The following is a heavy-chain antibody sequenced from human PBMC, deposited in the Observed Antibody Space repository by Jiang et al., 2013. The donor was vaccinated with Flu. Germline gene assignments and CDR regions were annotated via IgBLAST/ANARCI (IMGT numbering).Heavy chain of an antibody. CDR3: ATTELAYCGGDCSPTNYYFEH. J-gene: IGHJ4*01. CDR1: GDTVSSNYA. D-gene: IGHD2-21*02. CDR2: IIPFSGTT. V-gene: IGHV1-69*06. Sequence: QLVESGPEVKKPGSSVKVSCKTSGDTVSSNYALTWVRKAPGQGLVWVGGIIPFSGTTNYAQQFRGRVTITADKSTRTAYMELRSLRSEDAAMYYCATTELAYCGGDCSPTNYYFEHWGHGTLVTVSS.